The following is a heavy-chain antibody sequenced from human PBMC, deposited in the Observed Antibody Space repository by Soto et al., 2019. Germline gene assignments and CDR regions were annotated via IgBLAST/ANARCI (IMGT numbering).Heavy chain of an antibody. Sequence: GGSLRLSCAASGFTFSNAWMNWVRQAPGKGLEWVGRIKSKTDGGTTDYAAPVKGRFTISRDDSKNTLYLQMNSLKTEDTAVYYCTTRGTSGPYYYYYYGMDVWGQGTTVTVSS. CDR2: IKSKTDGGTT. CDR3: TTRGTSGPYYYYYYGMDV. V-gene: IGHV3-15*07. J-gene: IGHJ6*02. D-gene: IGHD1-26*01. CDR1: GFTFSNAW.